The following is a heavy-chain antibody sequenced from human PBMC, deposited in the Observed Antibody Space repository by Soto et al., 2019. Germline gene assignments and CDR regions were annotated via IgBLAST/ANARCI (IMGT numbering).Heavy chain of an antibody. J-gene: IGHJ6*02. V-gene: IGHV4-4*07. CDR2: IYTSGST. Sequence: SETLSLTCTVSGGSISSYYWSWIRQPAGKGLEWIGRIYTSGSTNYNPSLKSRVTVSVDTSKNQFSLKLSSVTAADTAVYYCARESLHTFYYYGMDVWGQGTTVTVSS. CDR1: GGSISSYY. CDR3: ARESLHTFYYYGMDV. D-gene: IGHD4-4*01.